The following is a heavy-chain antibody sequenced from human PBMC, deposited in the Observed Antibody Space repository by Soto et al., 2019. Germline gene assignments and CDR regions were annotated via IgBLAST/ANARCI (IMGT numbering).Heavy chain of an antibody. D-gene: IGHD1-1*01. CDR2: IYYSGST. CDR3: ARAHLGSDRYTLEPFDP. Sequence: PSETLSLTCTVSGGSISSYYWSWIRQPPGKGLEWIGYIYYSGSTNYNPSLKSRVTISVDTSKNQFSLKLSSVTAADTAVYYCARAHLGSDRYTLEPFDPWGQGTLVTVSS. V-gene: IGHV4-59*01. CDR1: GGSISSYY. J-gene: IGHJ5*02.